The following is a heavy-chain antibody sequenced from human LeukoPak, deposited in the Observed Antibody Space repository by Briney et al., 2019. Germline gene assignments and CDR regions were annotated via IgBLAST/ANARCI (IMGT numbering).Heavy chain of an antibody. J-gene: IGHJ4*02. CDR3: ARDYDFWSGYYTVPRFDY. CDR1: GGTFSSYA. V-gene: IGHV1-69*05. Sequence: GASVKVSCKASGGTFSSYAISWVRQAPGQGLEWMGGIIPIFGTANYAQKFQGRVTITTDESTSTAYMELSSLRSEDTAVYYCARDYDFWSGYYTVPRFDYWGQGTLVTVSS. CDR2: IIPIFGTA. D-gene: IGHD3-3*01.